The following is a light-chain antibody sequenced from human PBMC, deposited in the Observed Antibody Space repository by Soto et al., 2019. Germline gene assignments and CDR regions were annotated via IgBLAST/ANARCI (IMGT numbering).Light chain of an antibody. CDR3: SSYTSSSTLVV. Sequence: QSALTQPASVSGSPGQSITISCTGTSSDVGGYNYVSWYQQHPGKAPKLMIYDVSNRPSGVSNRFSGSKSGNTASLTISGLQAEDEADYYCSSYTSSSTLVVFGGGIQLTV. J-gene: IGLJ2*01. V-gene: IGLV2-14*01. CDR1: SSDVGGYNY. CDR2: DVS.